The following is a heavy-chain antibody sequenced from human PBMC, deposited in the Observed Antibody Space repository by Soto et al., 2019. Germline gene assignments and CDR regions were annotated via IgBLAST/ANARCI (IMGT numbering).Heavy chain of an antibody. CDR2: IIPILGIA. CDR3: VREGYSSSWYGMDV. Sequence: QVQLVQSGAEVKKPGSSVKVSCKASGGTFSSYTISWVRQAPGQGLEWMGRIIPILGIANYAQKFQGRVTIIADKSTSTAYMELSSLRSEDTAVYYCVREGYSSSWYGMDVWGQGTTVTVSS. J-gene: IGHJ6*02. CDR1: GGTFSSYT. D-gene: IGHD6-13*01. V-gene: IGHV1-69*08.